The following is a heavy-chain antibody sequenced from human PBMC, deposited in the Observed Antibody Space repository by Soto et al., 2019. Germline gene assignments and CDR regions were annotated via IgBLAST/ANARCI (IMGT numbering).Heavy chain of an antibody. D-gene: IGHD4-17*01. V-gene: IGHV3-23*01. J-gene: IGHJ6*02. CDR2: ISGSGGST. CDR3: AKPYGGNSGAPYYYYGMDV. CDR1: GFTFSSYA. Sequence: GGSLRLSCAASGFTFSSYAMGWVRQAPGKGLEWVSAISGSGGSTYYADSVKGRFTTSRDNSKNTLYQQMNSRRAEDTAVYYCAKPYGGNSGAPYYYYGMDVWGQGTTVTVSS.